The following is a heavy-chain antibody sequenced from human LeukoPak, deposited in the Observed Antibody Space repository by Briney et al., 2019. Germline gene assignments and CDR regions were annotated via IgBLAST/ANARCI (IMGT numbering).Heavy chain of an antibody. CDR1: GGSFSGYY. Sequence: SETLSLTCAVYGGSFSGYYWSWIRQPPGKGLEWIGEINHSGSTNYNPSLKSRVTISVDTSKNQFSLKLSSVTAADAAVYYCARTPLNGPSDSWGQGTLVTVSS. CDR2: INHSGST. CDR3: ARTPLNGPSDS. V-gene: IGHV4-34*01. D-gene: IGHD4/OR15-4a*01. J-gene: IGHJ4*02.